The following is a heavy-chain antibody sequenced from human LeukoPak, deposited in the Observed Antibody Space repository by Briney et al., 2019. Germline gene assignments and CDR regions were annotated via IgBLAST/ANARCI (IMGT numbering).Heavy chain of an antibody. Sequence: ASVKVSCKASGYTFTSYDINCVRQATGQGLEWMGCMNPNSGNTGYAQKFQGRVTMTRNTSISTAYMELSSLRSEDTAVYYCARGSLYYDSSGYYPTPDYWGQGTLVTVSS. D-gene: IGHD3-22*01. CDR3: ARGSLYYDSSGYYPTPDY. V-gene: IGHV1-8*01. CDR2: MNPNSGNT. J-gene: IGHJ4*02. CDR1: GYTFTSYD.